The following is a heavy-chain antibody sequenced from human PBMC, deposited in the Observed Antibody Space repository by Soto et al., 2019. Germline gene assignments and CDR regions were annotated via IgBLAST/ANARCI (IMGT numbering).Heavy chain of an antibody. CDR1: GYTFTNYG. D-gene: IGHD5-18*01. CDR3: APHTLDTGMPSGY. V-gene: IGHV1-18*01. CDR2: IGGYKGNT. Sequence: QVQLVQSGAEVREPGASVKVSCKASGYTFTNYGVSWVRQAPGQGLEWMGWIGGYKGNTNYAQKLQGRVTLTTDTSRSTGYMELRSLRSDDTAVYYCAPHTLDTGMPSGYWGQGTLVTVAS. J-gene: IGHJ4*02.